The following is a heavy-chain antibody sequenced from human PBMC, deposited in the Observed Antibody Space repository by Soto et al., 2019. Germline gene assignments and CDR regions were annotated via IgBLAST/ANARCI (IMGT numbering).Heavy chain of an antibody. CDR3: AKDRHYPRDYFHY. CDR1: GFTFSSSA. D-gene: IGHD3-10*01. V-gene: IGHV3-23*01. CDR2: VSANGQGI. J-gene: IGHJ4*02. Sequence: GGSLRLSCAASGFTFSSSAISWVRQAPGKGLEWVSAVSANGQGIYYADSVRGRFTISRDNSKNTVFLHMDSLSAEDTAVYYCAKDRHYPRDYFHYWGQGTLVTVSS.